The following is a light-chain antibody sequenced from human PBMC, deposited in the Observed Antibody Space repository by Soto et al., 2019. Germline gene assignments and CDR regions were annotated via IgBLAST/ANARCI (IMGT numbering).Light chain of an antibody. Sequence: QSVLTQPASVSGSPGQSITISCTGTSSDVGGFNYVSWYQQHPGKAPKLMIYEVSNRPSGVSTRFSGSESANTASLTISGLQAEDEADYYCSSYTSTNTLYVFGTGTKVTVL. CDR1: SSDVGGFNY. V-gene: IGLV2-14*01. CDR3: SSYTSTNTLYV. J-gene: IGLJ1*01. CDR2: EVS.